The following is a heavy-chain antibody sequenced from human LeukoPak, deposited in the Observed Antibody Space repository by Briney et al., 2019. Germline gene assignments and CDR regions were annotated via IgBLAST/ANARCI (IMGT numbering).Heavy chain of an antibody. D-gene: IGHD6-13*01. CDR1: GGTFSSYA. CDR2: IIPIFGTA. Sequence: SVKVSCKASGGTFSSYAISWVRQAPGQGLEWMGGIIPIFGTANYAQKFQGRVTITADESTSTAYMELSSLRSEDTAVYYCARSAAGRGYFDYWSQGTLVTVSS. V-gene: IGHV1-69*13. CDR3: ARSAAGRGYFDY. J-gene: IGHJ4*02.